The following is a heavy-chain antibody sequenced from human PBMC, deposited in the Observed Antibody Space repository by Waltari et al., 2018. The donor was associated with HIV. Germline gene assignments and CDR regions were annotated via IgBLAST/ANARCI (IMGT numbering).Heavy chain of an antibody. CDR2: IYYSGST. V-gene: IGHV4-39*07. J-gene: IGHJ6*02. CDR3: ARDRGAAPAYYYGMDV. CDR1: GGSISSSSYY. Sequence: QLQLQESGPGLVKPSETLSLTCTVSGGSISSSSYYWGWIRQPPGKGLEWIGSIYYSGSTYYNPSLKSRVTISVDTSKNQFSLKLSSVTAADTAVYYCARDRGAAPAYYYGMDVWGQGTTVTVSS. D-gene: IGHD6-13*01.